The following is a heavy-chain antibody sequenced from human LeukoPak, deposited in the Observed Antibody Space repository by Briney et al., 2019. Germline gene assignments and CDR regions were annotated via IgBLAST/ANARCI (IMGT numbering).Heavy chain of an antibody. D-gene: IGHD2-15*01. V-gene: IGHV3-20*04. Sequence: PGGSLRLSCAASGFTFDDYGMSWVRQAPGKGLEWVSGINWNGGSTGYADSVKGRFTISRDNSKNTLYLQMNSLRAEDTAVYYCAKPGYCSGGSCYPNWFDPWGQGTLVTVSS. CDR2: INWNGGST. CDR1: GFTFDDYG. J-gene: IGHJ5*02. CDR3: AKPGYCSGGSCYPNWFDP.